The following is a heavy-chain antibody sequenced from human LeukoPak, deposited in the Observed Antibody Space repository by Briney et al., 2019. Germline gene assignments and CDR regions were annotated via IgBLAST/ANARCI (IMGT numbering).Heavy chain of an antibody. CDR1: GFTFPNYD. CDR3: ATGEYSFHF. J-gene: IGHJ4*02. D-gene: IGHD3-16*01. V-gene: IGHV3-23*01. CDR2: ISDSGHDT. Sequence: PGGSLRLSCAASGFTFPNYDMSGGRQAPGRGLEWVSTISDSGHDTSYADSVKGRFTISRDNSKNPLYLQMSSLRAEDTALYSCATGEYSFHFWGQGTLVTVSS.